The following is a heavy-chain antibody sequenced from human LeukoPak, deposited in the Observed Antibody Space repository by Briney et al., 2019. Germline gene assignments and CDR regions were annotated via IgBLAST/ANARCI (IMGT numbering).Heavy chain of an antibody. CDR2: TSYDGSNK. J-gene: IGHJ6*03. CDR3: AKDPDPYCSGSGYYYYYYMDV. V-gene: IGHV3-30*04. Sequence: GVSLRLSCEASGFTFYNYAMHWVRQAPGKGLEGVAVTSYDGSNKYYADPMKGRFTISRDNSKNTLYLQVNSLRADDTAVYYCAKDPDPYCSGSGYYYYYYMDVWGKGTTVTVSS. CDR1: GFTFYNYA. D-gene: IGHD3-10*01.